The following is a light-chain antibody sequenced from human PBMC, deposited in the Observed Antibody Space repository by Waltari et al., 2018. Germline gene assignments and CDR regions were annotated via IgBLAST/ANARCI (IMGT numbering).Light chain of an antibody. CDR2: DAS. CDR3: QQYYSSPWT. V-gene: IGKV3-20*01. Sequence: EIVLTQSPGTLSWSPGERATLSCRAREFVGNDYLAWYQQKPGQAPRLLIYDASRRATGTPDRFSGSGSGTDFSLTISRLEPEDFAVYYCQQYYSSPWTFGQGTKVDI. J-gene: IGKJ1*01. CDR1: EFVGNDY.